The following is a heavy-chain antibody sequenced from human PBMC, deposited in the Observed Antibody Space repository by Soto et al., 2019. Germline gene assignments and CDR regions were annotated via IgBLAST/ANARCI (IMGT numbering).Heavy chain of an antibody. J-gene: IGHJ4*02. CDR2: IDNSGST. CDR1: GASVGTGVYY. D-gene: IGHD3-10*02. Sequence: SETLSLTCTVSGASVGTGVYYWTWIRQHPGKGLEWIGYIDNSGSTYYNPSLTGRVGISVDTSKNEFSLNLQSLTAADTAFYYCAGAVSDFDVRRYRTSYFDQWGQGILVTVSS. CDR3: AGAVSDFDVRRYRTSYFDQ. V-gene: IGHV4-31*03.